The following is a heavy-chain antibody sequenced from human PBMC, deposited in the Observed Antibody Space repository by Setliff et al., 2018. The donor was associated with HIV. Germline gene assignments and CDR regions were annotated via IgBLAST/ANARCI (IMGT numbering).Heavy chain of an antibody. CDR3: ARGGDSSSSDH. D-gene: IGHD6-19*01. Sequence: GGSLRLSCAASGFTFSDYYMSWIRQAPGKGLEWVSSISSSGFNIYYADSVKGRFTISRDDAKKSLYLQMNSLTVEDTAVYYCARGGDSSSSDHWGQGTLVTVSS. V-gene: IGHV3-11*04. J-gene: IGHJ4*02. CDR1: GFTFSDYY. CDR2: ISSSGFNI.